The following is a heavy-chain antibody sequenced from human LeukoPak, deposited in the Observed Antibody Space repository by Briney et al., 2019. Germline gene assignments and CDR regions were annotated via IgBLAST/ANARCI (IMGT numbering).Heavy chain of an antibody. Sequence: ASVKLSCKASGGTFSSYAISWVRQAPGQGLEWMGGIIPIFGTANYAQKFQGRVTITTDESTSTAYMELSSLRSEDTAVYYCARALDPYNWFDPWGQGTLVTVSS. CDR2: IIPIFGTA. J-gene: IGHJ5*02. V-gene: IGHV1-69*05. CDR1: GGTFSSYA. CDR3: ARALDPYNWFDP. D-gene: IGHD3/OR15-3a*01.